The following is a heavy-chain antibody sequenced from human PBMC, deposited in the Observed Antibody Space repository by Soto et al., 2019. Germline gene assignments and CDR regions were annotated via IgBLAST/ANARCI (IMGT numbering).Heavy chain of an antibody. J-gene: IGHJ4*02. CDR2: IYYSGNT. Sequence: PSETLSLTCTVSGGSTSSDNYWSWIRQPPGKGLEWIGHIYYSGNTDYNPSLKSRLAISIDTSKNQFSLKLSSVTAADTAIYFCAREGGESSDGLYYFDSWGQGSLVTVSS. D-gene: IGHD3-16*01. V-gene: IGHV4-30-4*01. CDR3: AREGGESSDGLYYFDS. CDR1: GGSTSSDNY.